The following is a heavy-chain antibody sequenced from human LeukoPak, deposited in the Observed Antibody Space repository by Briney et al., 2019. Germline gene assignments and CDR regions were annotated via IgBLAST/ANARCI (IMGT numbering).Heavy chain of an antibody. Sequence: GGSLRLSCTASGFTFSGSAMHWVRQASGKGLEWVSGISPGGEIPYCADSVKGRFTISRGNSKDTVSLQMHSLRAEDTATYYCAKDDGWLHYYHWGQGTLVTVSS. J-gene: IGHJ4*02. CDR2: ISPGGEIP. V-gene: IGHV3-23*01. CDR1: GFTFSGSA. D-gene: IGHD3-10*01. CDR3: AKDDGWLHYYH.